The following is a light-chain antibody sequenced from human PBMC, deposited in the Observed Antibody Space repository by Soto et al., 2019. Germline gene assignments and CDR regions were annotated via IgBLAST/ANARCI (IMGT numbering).Light chain of an antibody. V-gene: IGKV1-39*01. Sequence: DIQMTQSPSSLSASVGDRVTITCRASQSISSYLNWYQQKPGKAPKLLIYAASSLQSGVPSRFSGSGSGTDFTLTISSLQAEDLATYYCQQSYSTPRTVGQGTKVEIK. CDR1: QSISSY. J-gene: IGKJ1*01. CDR2: AAS. CDR3: QQSYSTPRT.